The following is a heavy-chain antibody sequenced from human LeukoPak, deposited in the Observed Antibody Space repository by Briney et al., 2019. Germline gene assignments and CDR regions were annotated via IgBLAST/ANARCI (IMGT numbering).Heavy chain of an antibody. CDR1: GYVFTSQY. CDR2: INPSGGGT. D-gene: IGHD1-26*01. J-gene: IGHJ4*02. Sequence: ASVNVSCKASGYVFTSQYLHWVRQAPGQGLEWMGRINPSGGGTMYSQKFQGRVTMTRDRSTNTVYMEMTSLRSEDTAVYYCAREEVGATIWLYWGQGALVTVSS. CDR3: AREEVGATIWLY. V-gene: IGHV1-46*01.